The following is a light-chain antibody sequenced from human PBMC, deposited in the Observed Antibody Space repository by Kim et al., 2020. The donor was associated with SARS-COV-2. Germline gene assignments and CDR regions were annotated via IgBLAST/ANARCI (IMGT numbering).Light chain of an antibody. V-gene: IGLV3-19*01. CDR1: SLESYY. Sequence: ALRQTVRITCQGDSLESYYASWYQQKPGQAPVVVIYGKNNRPSGIPDRFSGSSSGNTASLTITGAQAEDEAYYYCNSRDSSGNRGVFGTGTKVTVL. CDR3: NSRDSSGNRGV. CDR2: GKN. J-gene: IGLJ1*01.